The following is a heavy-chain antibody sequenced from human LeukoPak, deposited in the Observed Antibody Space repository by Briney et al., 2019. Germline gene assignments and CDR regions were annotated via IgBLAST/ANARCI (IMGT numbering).Heavy chain of an antibody. CDR1: GGTFSNYA. D-gene: IGHD4-23*01. CDR3: ARSSTAVGGLGDSGGWFGP. CDR2: SIPILRIA. Sequence: SVKVSCKASGGTFSNYAFNWVRQAPGQGLGWMGGSIPILRIADYAQRFQGRVTITTDESTDTAYMDLSSLTSEDTAVYYCARSSTAVGGLGDSGGWFGPWGQGTLVVVSS. J-gene: IGHJ5*02. V-gene: IGHV1-69*05.